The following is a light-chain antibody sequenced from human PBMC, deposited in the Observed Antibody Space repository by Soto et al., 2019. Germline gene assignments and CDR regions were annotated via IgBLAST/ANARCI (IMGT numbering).Light chain of an antibody. V-gene: IGKV3-15*01. Sequence: EIVMTHSPATLSVSPGERATLSFSSSQSVSSNLARYQQKPGQAPRLLIYGASTRATGIPARFSGSGSGTEFTLTISSLQAEDFAVYHCQQYGSSPLTFGGGTKVDIK. CDR1: QSVSSN. J-gene: IGKJ4*01. CDR2: GAS. CDR3: QQYGSSPLT.